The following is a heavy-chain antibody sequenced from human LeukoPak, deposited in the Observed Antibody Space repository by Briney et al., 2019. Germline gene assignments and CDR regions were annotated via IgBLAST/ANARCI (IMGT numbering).Heavy chain of an antibody. CDR2: IYYSGST. D-gene: IGHD5-18*01. Sequence: SLTLSLTCTVSGGSISSGDYYWSWIRQPPGKGLEWIGYIYYSGSTYYNPSLKSRVTISVDTSKNQFSLKLSSVTAADTAVYYCARVGYSYGKYYYYGMDVWGQGTTVTVSS. CDR3: ARVGYSYGKYYYYGMDV. V-gene: IGHV4-30-4*01. J-gene: IGHJ6*02. CDR1: GGSISSGDYY.